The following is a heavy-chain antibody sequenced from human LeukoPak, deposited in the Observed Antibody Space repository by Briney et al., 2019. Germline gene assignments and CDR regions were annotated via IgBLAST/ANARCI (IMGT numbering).Heavy chain of an antibody. D-gene: IGHD2-2*02. CDR2: INSDGSST. Sequence: GGSLRLSCGASGFTFSSYWMHWVRQAPGKGLVWVSRINSDGSSTSYADSVKGRFTISRDNAKNTLYLQMNSLRAEDTAVYYCARVTSCYNCYYYYGMDVWGQGTTVTVSS. J-gene: IGHJ6*02. CDR3: ARVTSCYNCYYYYGMDV. CDR1: GFTFSSYW. V-gene: IGHV3-74*01.